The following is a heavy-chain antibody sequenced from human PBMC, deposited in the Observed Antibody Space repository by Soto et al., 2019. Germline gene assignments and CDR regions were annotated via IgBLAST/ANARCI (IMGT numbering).Heavy chain of an antibody. CDR2: MNPNSGNI. CDR1: GYTFTSYD. CDR3: ARGTILRYFDWSPYLTYYFCYMDV. Sequence: ASVTVSCKAFGYTFTSYDINWVRQATGQGPERMGWMNPNSGNIGYAHKFQGRVTMTRNTSISTAYMELSSLRSEDTAVYYCARGTILRYFDWSPYLTYYFCYMDVWGKGTTVTVSS. J-gene: IGHJ6*03. V-gene: IGHV1-8*01. D-gene: IGHD3-9*01.